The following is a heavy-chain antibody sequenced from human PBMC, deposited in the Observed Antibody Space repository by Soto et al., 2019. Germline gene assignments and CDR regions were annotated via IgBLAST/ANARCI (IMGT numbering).Heavy chain of an antibody. CDR3: AKGSRKQQLVMDV. CDR1: GFPFSSYA. V-gene: IGHV3-23*01. J-gene: IGHJ6*02. CDR2: ISGSGGST. D-gene: IGHD6-13*01. Sequence: PGGSLRLSCAASGFPFSSYAMSWVRQVPGKGLEWVSAISGSGGSTYYADSVKGRFTISRDNSKNTLYLQMNSLRAEDTAVYYCAKGSRKQQLVMDVWGQGTTVTVSS.